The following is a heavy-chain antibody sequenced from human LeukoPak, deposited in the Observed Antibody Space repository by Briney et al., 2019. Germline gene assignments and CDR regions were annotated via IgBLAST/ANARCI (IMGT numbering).Heavy chain of an antibody. CDR1: EVNFRHYA. J-gene: IGHJ3*02. CDR3: AKFGGPTPNAFDI. V-gene: IGHV3-30-3*02. Sequence: PGGSLRLSCAVSEVNFRHYAIHWVRQAPGKGLEWVAVISYDGSNKYYADSVKGRFTISRDNSKNTLYLQMNSLRAEDTALYYCAKFGGPTPNAFDIWGQGTMVTVSS. CDR2: ISYDGSNK. D-gene: IGHD3-10*01.